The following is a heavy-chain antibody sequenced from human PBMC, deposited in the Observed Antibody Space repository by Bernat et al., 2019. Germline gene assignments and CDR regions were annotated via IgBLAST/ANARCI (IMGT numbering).Heavy chain of an antibody. J-gene: IGHJ5*02. V-gene: IGHV3-30*18. D-gene: IGHD3-10*01. CDR1: GFTFSSYG. Sequence: QVQLVESGGGVVQPGRSLRLSCAASGFTFSSYGMHWVRQAPGKGLEWVAVISYDGSNKYYADSVKGRFTISRDNSKNTLYLQMNSLRAEDTAVYYCAKEPGFGELLCWFDPWGQGTLVTVSA. CDR2: ISYDGSNK. CDR3: AKEPGFGELLCWFDP.